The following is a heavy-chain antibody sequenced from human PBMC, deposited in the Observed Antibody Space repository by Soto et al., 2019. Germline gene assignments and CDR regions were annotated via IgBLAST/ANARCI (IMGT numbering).Heavy chain of an antibody. Sequence: ESLKISCKGSGFSMTSYWIGWVRQMPGKGLELMGIIQPGDSDTRYSPSFQGQVTMSVDESISTAYLQWSGLKASDTAMYYCARLDCSTIRCYTGHYYYGMDVWGQGTTVTVSS. CDR1: GFSMTSYW. CDR3: ARLDCSTIRCYTGHYYYGMDV. D-gene: IGHD2-2*01. V-gene: IGHV5-51*01. J-gene: IGHJ6*02. CDR2: IQPGDSDT.